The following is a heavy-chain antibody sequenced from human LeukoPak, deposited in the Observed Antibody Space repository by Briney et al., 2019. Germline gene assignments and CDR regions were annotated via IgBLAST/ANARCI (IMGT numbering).Heavy chain of an antibody. V-gene: IGHV4-59*08. J-gene: IGHJ5*02. CDR1: GGSISSYY. Sequence: SETLSLTCTVSGGSISSYYWSWIRQPPGKGLEWIGYIYYSGSTNYNPSLKSRVTISVDTSKNQFSLKLSSVTAADTAVYYCARSPQGSYYNEKPLTPWFDPWGQGTLVTVSS. CDR2: IYYSGST. D-gene: IGHD3-10*01. CDR3: ARSPQGSYYNEKPLTPWFDP.